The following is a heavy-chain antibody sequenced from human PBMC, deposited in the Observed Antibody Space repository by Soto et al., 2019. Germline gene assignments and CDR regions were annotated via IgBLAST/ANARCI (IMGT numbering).Heavy chain of an antibody. CDR1: GGSISSGDYY. J-gene: IGHJ6*02. D-gene: IGHD2-2*01. CDR3: ARATVLVPAAGVDGMDV. CDR2: IYYSGST. Sequence: SEILSLTCTVSGGSISSGDYYWSWIRQPPGKGLEWIGYIYYSGSTYYNPSLKSRVTISVDTSKNQFSLKLSSVTAADTAVYYCARATVLVPAAGVDGMDVWGQGTTVTVSS. V-gene: IGHV4-30-4*01.